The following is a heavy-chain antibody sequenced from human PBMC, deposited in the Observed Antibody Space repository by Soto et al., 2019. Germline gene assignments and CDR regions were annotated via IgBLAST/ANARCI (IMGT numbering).Heavy chain of an antibody. D-gene: IGHD2-2*02. CDR3: ARDQLPVPAAIRGGVNYGMDV. V-gene: IGHV4-4*07. J-gene: IGHJ6*02. Sequence: SETLSLTCTVSGGSISSYYWSWIRQPAGKGLEWIGRIYTSGSTNYNPSLKSRVTMSVDTSKNQFSLKLSSVTAADTAVYYCARDQLPVPAAIRGGVNYGMDVWGQGTTVTVSS. CDR1: GGSISSYY. CDR2: IYTSGST.